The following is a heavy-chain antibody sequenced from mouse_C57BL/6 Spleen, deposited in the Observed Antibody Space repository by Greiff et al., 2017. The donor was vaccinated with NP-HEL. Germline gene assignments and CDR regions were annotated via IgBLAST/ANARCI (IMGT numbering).Heavy chain of an antibody. V-gene: IGHV1-50*01. CDR2: IDPSDSYT. CDR3: ARGGITTVVGDYYAMDY. Sequence: QVQLQQPGAELVKPGASVKLSCKASGYTFTSYWMQWVKQRPGQGLEWIGEIDPSDSYTNYNQKFKGKATLTVDTSSSTAYMQLSSLTSEDSAVYYCARGGITTVVGDYYAMDYWGQGTSVTVSS. CDR1: GYTFTSYW. J-gene: IGHJ4*01. D-gene: IGHD1-1*01.